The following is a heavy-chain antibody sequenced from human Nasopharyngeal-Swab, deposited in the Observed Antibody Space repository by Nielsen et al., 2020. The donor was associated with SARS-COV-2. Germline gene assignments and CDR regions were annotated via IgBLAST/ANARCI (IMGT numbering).Heavy chain of an antibody. Sequence: SETLSLTCTVSGGSISSSSYYWGWIRQPPGKGLEWIGSIYYSGSIYYNPSLKSRVTISVDMSKIQFSLKLTSVTAADTAVYYCARGPRGETVAGTIDYWGQGTLVTVSS. CDR3: ARGPRGETVAGTIDY. CDR1: GGSISSSSYY. D-gene: IGHD6-13*01. V-gene: IGHV4-39*01. CDR2: IYYSGSI. J-gene: IGHJ4*02.